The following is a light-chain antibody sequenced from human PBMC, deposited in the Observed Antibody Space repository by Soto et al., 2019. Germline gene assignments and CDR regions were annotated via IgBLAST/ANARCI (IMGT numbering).Light chain of an antibody. CDR2: SNN. CDR1: SSNIGSNT. V-gene: IGLV1-44*01. J-gene: IGLJ3*02. CDR3: SSHAHSYNWV. Sequence: QSVLTQPPSASGTPGQRVTISCSGSSSNIGSNTVNWYQQLPGTAPKLLIYSNNQRPSGVPDRFSGSKSGTSASLAISGLQSEDEADYYCSSHAHSYNWVFGGGTKLTVL.